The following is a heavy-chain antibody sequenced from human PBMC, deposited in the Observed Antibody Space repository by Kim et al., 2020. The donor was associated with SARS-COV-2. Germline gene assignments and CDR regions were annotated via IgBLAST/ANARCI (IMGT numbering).Heavy chain of an antibody. CDR2: ISYDGSNK. V-gene: IGHV3-30*18. D-gene: IGHD3-22*01. Sequence: GGSLRLSCAASGFTFSSYGVHWVRQAPGKGLEWVAVISYDGSNKYYADSVKGRFTISRDNSKNTLYLQMNSLRAEDTAVYYCAKVLNYYDSSGYYPYYYYGMDVWGQGTTVTVSS. CDR3: AKVLNYYDSSGYYPYYYYGMDV. J-gene: IGHJ6*02. CDR1: GFTFSSYG.